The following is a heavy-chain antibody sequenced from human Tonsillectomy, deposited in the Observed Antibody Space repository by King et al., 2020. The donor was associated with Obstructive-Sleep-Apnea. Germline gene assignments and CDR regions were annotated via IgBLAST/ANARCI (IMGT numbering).Heavy chain of an antibody. CDR1: GYSISSGYY. CDR2: MYHSGST. Sequence: VQLQESGPGLVKPSETLSLTCTVSGYSISSGYYWGWIRQPPGKGLEWIGSMYHSGSTYHNPSLKSRVTISVDTSKNQFSLKLTSVTAADTAVYYCARGCLVVRGRTWFDPWGQGTLVTVSS. D-gene: IGHD3-10*01. V-gene: IGHV4-38-2*02. J-gene: IGHJ5*02. CDR3: ARGCLVVRGRTWFDP.